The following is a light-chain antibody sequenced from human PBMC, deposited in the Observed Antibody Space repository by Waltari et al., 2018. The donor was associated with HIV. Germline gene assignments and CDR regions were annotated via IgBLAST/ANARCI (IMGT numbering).Light chain of an antibody. CDR3: AAWDDSLNGYWV. J-gene: IGLJ3*02. CDR2: DTR. Sequence: QSVLTQPPSVSGTPGQRVTISCFGSSSNIGDNPVNWYQQLPGTAPKLLIYDTRQRPSAVPARFSGSKAGTSASLAISGLQSEDEADYYCAAWDDSLNGYWVFGGGTTLTVL. V-gene: IGLV1-44*01. CDR1: SSNIGDNP.